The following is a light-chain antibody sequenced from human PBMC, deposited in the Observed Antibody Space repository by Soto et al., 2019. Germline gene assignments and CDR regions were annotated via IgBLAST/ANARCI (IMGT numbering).Light chain of an antibody. CDR2: DVS. J-gene: IGLJ2*01. V-gene: IGLV2-14*03. CDR1: SSDVGGYNY. Sequence: QSVLTQPASVSGSPGQSITISCNGTSSDVGGYNYVSWHQQHPGKVPKLMIYDVSHRPSGVSNRFSGSKSGNTASLTISGLQAEDEADYYCSSYTSSITVVFGGGTQLTVL. CDR3: SSYTSSITVV.